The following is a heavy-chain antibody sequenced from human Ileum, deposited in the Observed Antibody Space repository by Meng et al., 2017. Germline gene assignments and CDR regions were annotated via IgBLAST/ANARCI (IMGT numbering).Heavy chain of an antibody. CDR3: ARHCGYYQGF. D-gene: IGHD3-22*01. Sequence: QGPLQESGPGLVKPSGTLSLTCAVSSGSITSDTYWSWVRLPPGKGLEWIGQISHSGSTFYNPSLKSRVTMSVDKSKSQFSLMLTSVTAADTAVYYCARHCGYYQGFWGQGPLVTVSS. CDR2: ISHSGST. CDR1: SGSITSDTY. J-gene: IGHJ1*01. V-gene: IGHV4-4*02.